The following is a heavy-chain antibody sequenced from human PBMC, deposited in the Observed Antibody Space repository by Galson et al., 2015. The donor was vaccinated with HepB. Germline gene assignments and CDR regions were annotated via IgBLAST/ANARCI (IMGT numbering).Heavy chain of an antibody. CDR3: ARGALVVGVAATQNNWFDP. CDR2: NNPYNRKT. Sequence: SVKVSCKASGYTFSSYSITWVRQAPGQGLEWMGWNNPYNRKTSYSQKLQGRVIMTRDTSTSTAYMELRRLRSDDTAVYYCARGALVVGVAATQNNWFDPWGQGTLVTVSS. V-gene: IGHV1-18*01. D-gene: IGHD2-15*01. CDR1: GYTFSSYS. J-gene: IGHJ5*02.